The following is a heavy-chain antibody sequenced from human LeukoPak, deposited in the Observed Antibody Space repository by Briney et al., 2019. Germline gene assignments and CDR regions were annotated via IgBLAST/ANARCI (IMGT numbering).Heavy chain of an antibody. CDR2: IYYSGST. CDR3: ARVRSPSYVDY. CDR1: GGSVSSSSYY. Sequence: SETLSLTCTVSGGSVSSSSYYWGWIRQPPGKGLEWIGSIYYSGSTYYNPSLKSRVTISVDTSKNQFSLKLSSVTAADTAVYYCARVRSPSYVDYWGQGTLVTVSS. J-gene: IGHJ4*02. D-gene: IGHD5-18*01. V-gene: IGHV4-39*07.